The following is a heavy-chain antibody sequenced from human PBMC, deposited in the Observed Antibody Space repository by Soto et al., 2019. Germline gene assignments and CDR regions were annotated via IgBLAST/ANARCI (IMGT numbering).Heavy chain of an antibody. Sequence: GASVKVSCKASGFPFTSSAVQWVRQARGQRLEWIGWIVVGSGNTNYAQKFQERVTITRAMSTSTAYMELSSLRSEHTDVYYCAADSLYCSSTSCYIHYYYGMDVWDRVTTGTFSS. D-gene: IGHD2-2*02. CDR2: IVVGSGNT. CDR3: AADSLYCSSTSCYIHYYYGMDV. CDR1: GFPFTSSA. V-gene: IGHV1-58*01. J-gene: IGHJ6*02.